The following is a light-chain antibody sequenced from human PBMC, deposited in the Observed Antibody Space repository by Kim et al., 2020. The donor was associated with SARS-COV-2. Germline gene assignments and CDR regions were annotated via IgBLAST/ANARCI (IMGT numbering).Light chain of an antibody. V-gene: IGKV2-28*01. CDR1: QSLLQRDGYNH. CDR3: MQKGC. J-gene: IGKJ2*03. CDR2: LGS. Sequence: VTPGEPASISCRSSQSLLQRDGYNHLDWYLQMPGQPPHLLIYLGSIRASGVPDRFSGSGSGTDFTLKISRVEADDVGVYYCMQKGCFGQGTKLEI.